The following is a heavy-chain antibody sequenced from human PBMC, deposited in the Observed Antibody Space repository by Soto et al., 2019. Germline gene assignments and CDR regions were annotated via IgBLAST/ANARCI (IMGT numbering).Heavy chain of an antibody. Sequence: ASVKVSCKASGYTFTSYGISWVRQAPGQGLEWMGWISAYNGNTNYAQKLQGRVTMTTDTSTSTAYMELRSLRSDDTAVYYCARDFEGVTTHNWFDPWGQGTLVTVSS. J-gene: IGHJ5*02. CDR2: ISAYNGNT. D-gene: IGHD4-17*01. V-gene: IGHV1-18*01. CDR1: GYTFTSYG. CDR3: ARDFEGVTTHNWFDP.